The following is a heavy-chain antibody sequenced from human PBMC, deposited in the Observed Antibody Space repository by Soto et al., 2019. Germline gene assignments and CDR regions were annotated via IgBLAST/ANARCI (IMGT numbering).Heavy chain of an antibody. J-gene: IGHJ4*02. CDR1: GYTFTSYA. CDR2: INAGNGNT. D-gene: IGHD6-19*01. Sequence: QVQLVQSGAEVKKPGASVKVYCKASGYTFTSYAIHWVRQAPGQRLEWMGWINAGNGNTKYSQMFQGRVTIKKDMSASTVYMELTSLSSEDTALYSCARDSSSHSSGWYYFDSWGQGTLVTVSS. V-gene: IGHV1-3*01. CDR3: ARDSSSHSSGWYYFDS.